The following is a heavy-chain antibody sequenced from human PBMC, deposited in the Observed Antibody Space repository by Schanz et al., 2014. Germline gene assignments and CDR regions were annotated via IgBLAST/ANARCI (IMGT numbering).Heavy chain of an antibody. Sequence: QVQLIQSGAEVKKPGASVKVSCTASGYTFTSYDINWVRQAPGQGLEWLGWMNPNSGNPGFAQKFRGRVTMTRNTSMSTAYIELHILTSDATAVYYCARVRIFDYWGHGPLVTVSS. CDR2: MNPNSGNP. CDR1: GYTFTSYD. J-gene: IGHJ4*01. V-gene: IGHV1-8*01. CDR3: ARVRIFDY.